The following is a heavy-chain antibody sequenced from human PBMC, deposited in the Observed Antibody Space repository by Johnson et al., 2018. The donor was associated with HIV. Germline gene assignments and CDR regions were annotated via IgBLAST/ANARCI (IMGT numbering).Heavy chain of an antibody. V-gene: IGHV3-30-3*01. D-gene: IGHD6-13*01. Sequence: QVQLVESGGGVVQPGRSLRLSCAASGFTFSSYAMHWVRQAPGKGLEWVAVISYDGSNKYYADSVKGRFTISRDNSKNTLYLQMNSLRAEDTAVYYCAKDMGPGIAAALGAFDIWGQGTMVTVSS. CDR3: AKDMGPGIAAALGAFDI. CDR2: ISYDGSNK. J-gene: IGHJ3*02. CDR1: GFTFSSYA.